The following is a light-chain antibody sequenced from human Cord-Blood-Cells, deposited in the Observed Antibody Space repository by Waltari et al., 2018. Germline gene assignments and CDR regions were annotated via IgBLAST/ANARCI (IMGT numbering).Light chain of an antibody. CDR2: GKN. J-gene: IGLJ1*01. CDR3: NSRDSSGNHYV. Sequence: SSELTQDPAVSVALGQTVRITCQGDSLRSYYASWYQQKPGQAHVLVIYGKNNRPSGIPDRFSCSSSGNTASLTITGAQAEDEADYYCNSRDSSGNHYVFGTGTKVTVL. CDR1: SLRSYY. V-gene: IGLV3-19*01.